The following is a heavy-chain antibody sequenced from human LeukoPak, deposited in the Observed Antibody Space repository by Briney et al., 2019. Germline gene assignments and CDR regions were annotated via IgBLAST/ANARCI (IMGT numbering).Heavy chain of an antibody. CDR2: INQDGSKK. V-gene: IGHV3-7*01. CDR3: AKKSPDSSGNPAYD. CDR1: GFTFSIYW. J-gene: IGHJ4*02. Sequence: GGSLRLSCAASGFTFSIYWMTWVRQAPGKGLEWVANINQDGSKKYYVDSVKGRFTISRDNAKNSVYLQMNSLRAEDTAVYYCAKKSPDSSGNPAYDWGQGTLVTVSS. D-gene: IGHD4-23*01.